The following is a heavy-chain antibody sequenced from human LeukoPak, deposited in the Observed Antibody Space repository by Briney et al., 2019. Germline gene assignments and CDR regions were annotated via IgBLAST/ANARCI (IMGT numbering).Heavy chain of an antibody. J-gene: IGHJ4*02. CDR2: IRYDGSNK. CDR3: AKASSGYFDY. V-gene: IGHV3-30*02. Sequence: GGSLRLSCAASGFTFSSYVMHWVRQAPGKGLEWVAFIRYDGSNKYYSDSVKGRFTISRDNSKNTLYLQMNSLRPEDTAVYYCAKASSGYFDYWGQGTLVTVSS. D-gene: IGHD3-22*01. CDR1: GFTFSSYV.